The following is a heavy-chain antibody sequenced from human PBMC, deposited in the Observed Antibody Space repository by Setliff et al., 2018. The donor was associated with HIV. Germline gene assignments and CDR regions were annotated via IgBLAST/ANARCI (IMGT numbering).Heavy chain of an antibody. CDR3: ARAPPGIQNDAFDV. J-gene: IGHJ3*01. V-gene: IGHV4-61*09. CDR1: GGFISSGSYY. CDR2: IYTNGYT. Sequence: PSETLSLTCSVSGGFISSGSYYWTWIRQPAGKGPEWIGHIYTNGYTNYNPSLKSRVTISVDTSKNQFSLRLTSVTAADTAVYYCARAPPGIQNDAFDVWGQGTMVTVSS.